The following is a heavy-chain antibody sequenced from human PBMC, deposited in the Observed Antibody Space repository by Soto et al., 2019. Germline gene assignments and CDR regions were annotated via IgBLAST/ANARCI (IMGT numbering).Heavy chain of an antibody. CDR3: AKAGDWNYVFDF. D-gene: IGHD1-7*01. J-gene: IGHJ4*02. CDR1: GFSFTHYR. V-gene: IGHV3-74*01. Sequence: AGGSLRLSCAASGFSFTHYRIHWVRQVPGKGLEWVCRVNADGSSTNYAGFAKGRFTISRDNSKNTAYLEMNNLRADDTALYYCAKAGDWNYVFDFWGQGTSVTVSS. CDR2: VNADGSST.